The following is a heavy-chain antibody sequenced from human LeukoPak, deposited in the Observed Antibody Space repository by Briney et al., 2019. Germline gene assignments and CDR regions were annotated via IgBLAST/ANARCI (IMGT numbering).Heavy chain of an antibody. J-gene: IGHJ4*02. CDR2: INYIGST. Sequence: PSETLSLTCSVSGGSVSSGNYFWGWIRQPPGQGLEWIGNINYIGSTANNPSLKSRVSTSVDTSKNQFSLKMTSVTAADTAVYYCARLSKGRYFDYIFDYWGQGTLVTVSS. D-gene: IGHD3-9*01. CDR1: GGSVSSGNYF. CDR3: ARLSKGRYFDYIFDY. V-gene: IGHV4-39*01.